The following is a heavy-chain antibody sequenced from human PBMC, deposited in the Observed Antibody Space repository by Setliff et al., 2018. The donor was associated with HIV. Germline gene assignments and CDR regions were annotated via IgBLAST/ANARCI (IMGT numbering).Heavy chain of an antibody. CDR1: GFTFSGYG. Sequence: SLRLSCAASGFTFSGYGMYWVRQAPGKGLEWVAFIRYDGDNKYYADSVKGRFTISRDNSKNTLYLQMNSLRAKDAAVYYCAKAFGYCSGGSCPVLMDVWGKGITVTVSS. V-gene: IGHV3-30*02. D-gene: IGHD2-15*01. CDR2: IRYDGDNK. CDR3: AKAFGYCSGGSCPVLMDV. J-gene: IGHJ6*03.